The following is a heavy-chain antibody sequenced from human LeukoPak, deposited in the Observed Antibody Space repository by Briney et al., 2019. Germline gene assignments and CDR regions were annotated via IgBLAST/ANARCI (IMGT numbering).Heavy chain of an antibody. D-gene: IGHD2-2*03. V-gene: IGHV3-30*04. CDR1: GFTFSSYA. CDR2: ISYDGSNK. J-gene: IGHJ4*02. CDR3: ARDDHVDIFDY. Sequence: GGSLRLSCAASGFTFSSYAMHWVRQAPGKGLEWVAVISYDGSNKYYADSVKGRFTISRDNSKNTLYLQMNSLRAEDTAVYYCARDDHVDIFDYWGQGTLVTVSS.